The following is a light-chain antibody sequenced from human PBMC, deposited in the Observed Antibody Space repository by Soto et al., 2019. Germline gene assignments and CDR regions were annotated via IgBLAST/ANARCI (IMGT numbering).Light chain of an antibody. V-gene: IGKV3-15*01. CDR1: QIVSSN. Sequence: EIVMTHSPATLSVSPGERATLSCRASQIVSSNLAWYQQKPGQAPRLLIYGASTRATGIPARFSGSGSGAEVTLNISRLQPEDFRVYYRQQYNIRPPLTFGQGTRREIK. J-gene: IGKJ5*01. CDR2: GAS. CDR3: QQYNIRPPLT.